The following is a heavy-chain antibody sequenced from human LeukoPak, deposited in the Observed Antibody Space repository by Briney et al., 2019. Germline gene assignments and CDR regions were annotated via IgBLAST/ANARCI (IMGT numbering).Heavy chain of an antibody. CDR3: VRVGCTGGRCLAYNFYGMDV. CDR1: GFTFSTYG. Sequence: GGSLRLSCAPSGFTFSTYGMHWVRQAPGKGLEWVAIIWYDGSDKYYADSVKGRFTVSRDNSKNTMYLQMNSLRDEDTAVYYCVRVGCTGGRCLAYNFYGMDVWGQGTTVTVSS. V-gene: IGHV3-33*01. CDR2: IWYDGSDK. D-gene: IGHD2-15*01. J-gene: IGHJ6*02.